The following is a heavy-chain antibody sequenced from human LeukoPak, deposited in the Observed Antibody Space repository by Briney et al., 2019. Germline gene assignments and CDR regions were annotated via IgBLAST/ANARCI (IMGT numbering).Heavy chain of an antibody. CDR1: GGSISSGGYY. V-gene: IGHV4-30-2*01. CDR3: ARDAYDSSGSDY. Sequence: SQTLSLTCTVSGGSISSGGYYWSWIRQPPGKGLEWIGYIYHSGSTYYNPSLKSRVTISVDRSKNQFSLKLSSVTAADTVVYYCARDAYDSSGSDYWGQGTLVTVSS. D-gene: IGHD3-22*01. CDR2: IYHSGST. J-gene: IGHJ4*02.